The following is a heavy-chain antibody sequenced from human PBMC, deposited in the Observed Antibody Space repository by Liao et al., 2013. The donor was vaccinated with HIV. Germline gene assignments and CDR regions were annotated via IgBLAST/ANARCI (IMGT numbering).Heavy chain of an antibody. CDR2: INHSGST. J-gene: IGHJ5*01. V-gene: IGHV4-34*01. Sequence: QVQLQQWGAGLLKPSETLSLTCAVYGGSFSGYYWSWIRQPPGKGLEWIGEINHSGSTNYNPSLKSRVTISVDTSKNQFSLKLDSVTAADTAVYFCAKGRVRGVAGLTRWFDSWGQGTQVIVSS. D-gene: IGHD3-10*01. CDR3: AKGRVRGVAGLTRWFDS. CDR1: GGSFSGYY.